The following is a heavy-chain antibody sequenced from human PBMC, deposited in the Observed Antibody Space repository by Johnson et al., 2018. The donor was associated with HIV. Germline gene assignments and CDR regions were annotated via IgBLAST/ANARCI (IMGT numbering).Heavy chain of an antibody. CDR3: ARGGAGVAAAEDAFDI. Sequence: VQLVESGGGLVQPGGSLRLSCAAPGFTFSSYDMHWVRQATGKGLEWVPAIGTAGDTYYPGSVKGRFAISRDNAKNTLYLQMNSLRAEDTALYYCARGGAGVAAAEDAFDIWGQGTMVTVSS. CDR2: IGTAGDT. CDR1: GFTFSSYD. D-gene: IGHD6-13*01. V-gene: IGHV3-13*01. J-gene: IGHJ3*02.